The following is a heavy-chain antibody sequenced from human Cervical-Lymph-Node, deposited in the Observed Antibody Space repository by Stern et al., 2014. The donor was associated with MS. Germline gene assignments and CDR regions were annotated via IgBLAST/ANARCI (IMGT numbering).Heavy chain of an antibody. CDR2: IYWDDDK. CDR3: ARLSVAGTGDAFDI. Sequence: QVTLRESGPTLVKPTQTLTLTCTFSGFSLSTSGVGVGWIRQPPGKALEWRAFIYWDDDKRYSPSLKSRLTITKDTSKNQVVLTMTNMDPLDTATYYCARLSVAGTGDAFDIWGQGTMVTVSS. J-gene: IGHJ3*02. V-gene: IGHV2-5*02. CDR1: GFSLSTSGVG. D-gene: IGHD6-19*01.